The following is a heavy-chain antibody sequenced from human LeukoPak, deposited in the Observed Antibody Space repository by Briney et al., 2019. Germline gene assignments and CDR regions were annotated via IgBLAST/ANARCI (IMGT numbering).Heavy chain of an antibody. CDR3: ARGGGYSSGWYKYYFDH. CDR1: GGSLSGYY. V-gene: IGHV4-34*01. J-gene: IGHJ4*02. D-gene: IGHD6-19*01. Sequence: NPSETLSLTCAVYGGSLSGYYWSWIRRPPGKGLEWIGEINHSGSANYNPSLKSRVTISVDTSKNQFSLKLSSVTAADTAVYYCARGGGYSSGWYKYYFDHWGQGTLVTVSS. CDR2: INHSGSA.